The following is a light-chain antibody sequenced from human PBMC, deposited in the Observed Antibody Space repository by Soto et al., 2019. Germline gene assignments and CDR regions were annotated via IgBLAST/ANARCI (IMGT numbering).Light chain of an antibody. Sequence: EILMTQSPATLSVSPGYSAPLSCRASRSVDTDLAWYQQKPGQAPRLLVFATSARATGVPDRFRGSRSGTDFTLTISRLEPEDFAVYYCQQYDSSPRTFGQGTKVDIK. CDR3: QQYDSSPRT. CDR2: ATS. V-gene: IGKV3-15*01. CDR1: RSVDTD. J-gene: IGKJ1*01.